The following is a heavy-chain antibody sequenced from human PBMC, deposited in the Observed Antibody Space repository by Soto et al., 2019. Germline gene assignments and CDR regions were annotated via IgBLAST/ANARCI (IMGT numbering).Heavy chain of an antibody. Sequence: QVQLVQSGAEVKKPGASVKVSCKASGYTFTSYAMHWVRQAPGQRLEWMGWINAGNGNTKYSQKFQGRVTITRDTSGRTGYMGLGSLRSKATAVYYCAGGGGCPTVTPRDAFDIWGQGTMVTVSS. D-gene: IGHD4-17*01. CDR3: AGGGGCPTVTPRDAFDI. J-gene: IGHJ3*02. V-gene: IGHV1-3*01. CDR2: INAGNGNT. CDR1: GYTFTSYA.